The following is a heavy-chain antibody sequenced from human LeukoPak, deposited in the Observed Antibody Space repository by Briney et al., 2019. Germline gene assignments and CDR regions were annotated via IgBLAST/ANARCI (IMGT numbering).Heavy chain of an antibody. CDR2: IKQDGSEK. V-gene: IGHV3-7*03. Sequence: GGSLRLSCAASGFTFSSYWMSWVRQAPGKGLEWVANIKQDGSEKYYVDSVKGRFTISRDNAKNSLYLQMNSLRAEDTAVYYCAKGTTRQLATYYFDYWGQGTLVTVSS. D-gene: IGHD6-6*01. CDR3: AKGTTRQLATYYFDY. J-gene: IGHJ4*02. CDR1: GFTFSSYW.